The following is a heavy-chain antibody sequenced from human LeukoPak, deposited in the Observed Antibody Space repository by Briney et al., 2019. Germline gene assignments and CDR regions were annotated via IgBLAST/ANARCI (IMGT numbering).Heavy chain of an antibody. D-gene: IGHD2-8*02. CDR2: IFPSGGEI. J-gene: IGHJ4*02. CDR1: GFTFSSYS. CDR3: ATYRQVLLPFES. Sequence: GGSLRLSCAASGFTFSSYSMNWVRQPPGKGLEWVSSIFPSGGEIHYADSVRGRFTISRDNSKSTLSLQMNSLRAEDTAIYYCATYRQVLLPFESWGQGTLVTVSS. V-gene: IGHV3-21*04.